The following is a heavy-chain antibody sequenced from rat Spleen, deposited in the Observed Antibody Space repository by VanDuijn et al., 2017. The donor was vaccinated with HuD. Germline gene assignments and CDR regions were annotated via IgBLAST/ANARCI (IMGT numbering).Heavy chain of an antibody. CDR1: GFTFTDFY. D-gene: IGHD2-5*01. V-gene: IGHV7-7*01. CDR3: TRGGYFRY. J-gene: IGHJ2*01. CDR2: IRNNLNDYTT. Sequence: EVKLLESGGGLEQPGDSMRLSCAASGFTFTDFYMSWFRQPAGKAPEWLGSIRNNLNDYTTEYNPSVKGRFTISRDTAQNILYLQMNSPRSEDTATYYCTRGGYFRYWGQGVMVTVSS.